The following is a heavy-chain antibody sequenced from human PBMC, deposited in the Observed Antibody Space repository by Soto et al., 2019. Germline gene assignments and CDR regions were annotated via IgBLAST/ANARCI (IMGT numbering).Heavy chain of an antibody. J-gene: IGHJ6*02. CDR1: GYIFVNYG. Sequence: QVQLVQSGDEVKKPGASVKVSCKASGYIFVNYGIAWVRQAPGQGLEWMGWISPYTGNTHSASKVQGRLTMTTETSTSTVYMDLGSLTSDDTAVYYCVMVDNYVTPTPQDVWGQGTTVTVSS. V-gene: IGHV1-18*01. CDR3: VMVDNYVTPTPQDV. D-gene: IGHD3-16*01. CDR2: ISPYTGNT.